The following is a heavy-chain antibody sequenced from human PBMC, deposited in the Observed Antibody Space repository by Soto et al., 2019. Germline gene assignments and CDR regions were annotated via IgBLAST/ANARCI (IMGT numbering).Heavy chain of an antibody. CDR2: IYYSGST. CDR1: GGSISSSSYY. Sequence: QLQLQESGPGLVKPSETLSLTCTVSGGSISSSSYYWGWIRQPPGKGLEWIGSIYYSGSTYYNPSLKSRVTISVDTSKNQFSLKLGSVTAADTAVYYCARTSRSFGYYGSGIDRRYYFDYWGQGTLVTVSS. V-gene: IGHV4-39*01. CDR3: ARTSRSFGYYGSGIDRRYYFDY. J-gene: IGHJ4*02. D-gene: IGHD3-10*01.